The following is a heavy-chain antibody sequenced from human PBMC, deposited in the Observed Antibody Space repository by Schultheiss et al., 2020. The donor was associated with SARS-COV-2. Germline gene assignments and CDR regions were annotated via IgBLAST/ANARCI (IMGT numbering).Heavy chain of an antibody. CDR1: GLTFINYW. CDR2: IKGDGSST. Sequence: GESLKISCEASGLTFINYWMHWVRQAPGKGLVWISRIKGDGSSTSYADSVKGRFIISRDNAKNTLYLQMNGLRAEDTAVYYCASPGPSDYWGQGTLVTVSS. V-gene: IGHV3-74*01. CDR3: ASPGPSDY. J-gene: IGHJ4*02.